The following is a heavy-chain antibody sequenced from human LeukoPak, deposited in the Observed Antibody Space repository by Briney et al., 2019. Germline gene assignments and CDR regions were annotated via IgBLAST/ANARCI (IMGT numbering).Heavy chain of an antibody. D-gene: IGHD3-22*01. Sequence: SETLSLTCTVSGGSISSSSYYWGWIRQPPGKGLEWIGSIYYSGSTYYNPSLKSRVTISVDTSKNQFSLKLSSVTAADTAVYYCAREAYYYDSSPNHDYWGQGTLVTVSS. CDR3: AREAYYYDSSPNHDY. J-gene: IGHJ4*02. CDR1: GGSISSSSYY. CDR2: IYYSGST. V-gene: IGHV4-39*01.